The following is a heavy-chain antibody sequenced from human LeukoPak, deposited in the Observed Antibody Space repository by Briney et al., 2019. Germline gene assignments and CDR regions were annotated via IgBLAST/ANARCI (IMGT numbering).Heavy chain of an antibody. D-gene: IGHD3-10*01. V-gene: IGHV3-53*01. Sequence: PGGSLTLSCAVAGFTVSSNYMSWVRQAPGKGLEWVSVLYSGGSTFYADSVRGRFTISRDNSKNTLYLQMNSLRAEDTAVYFCARHDEGFGRFDYWGQGTLVTVSS. CDR3: ARHDEGFGRFDY. CDR1: GFTVSSNY. J-gene: IGHJ4*02. CDR2: LYSGGST.